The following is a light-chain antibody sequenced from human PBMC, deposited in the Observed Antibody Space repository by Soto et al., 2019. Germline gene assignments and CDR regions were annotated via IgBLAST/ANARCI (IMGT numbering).Light chain of an antibody. J-gene: IGLJ1*01. Sequence: QSALTQPPSASGSPGQSVTISCTGTSSDVGSYNYVSWYQQHPGKAPKLMIYEVSKRPSGVPDRFSGSKSGNTASLTVSGLQAEDEADYYCSSSWVLGTGTKLTVL. CDR2: EVS. CDR1: SSDVGSYNY. CDR3: SSSWV. V-gene: IGLV2-8*01.